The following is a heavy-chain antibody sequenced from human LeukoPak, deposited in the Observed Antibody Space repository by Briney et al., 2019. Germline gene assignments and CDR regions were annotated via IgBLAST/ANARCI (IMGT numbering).Heavy chain of an antibody. V-gene: IGHV1-2*02. J-gene: IGHJ4*02. Sequence: ASVKVSCKASGYTFTGYYMHWVRQAPGQGLEWMGWINPNSGGTNYAQKFQGRVTMTRDTSISTAYMELSRLRSDDTAVYYCARWRDYVWGSYRYFDYWGQGTLVTVSS. D-gene: IGHD3-16*02. CDR3: ARWRDYVWGSYRYFDY. CDR2: INPNSGGT. CDR1: GYTFTGYY.